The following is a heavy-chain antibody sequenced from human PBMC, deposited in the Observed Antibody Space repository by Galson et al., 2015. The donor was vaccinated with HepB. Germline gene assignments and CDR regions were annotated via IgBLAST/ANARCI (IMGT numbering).Heavy chain of an antibody. Sequence: SLRLSCAASGFTFSSFTMHWVRQPPGKGLEWVAVISYDGSQKYYGGSVSGRFTISRDDSKNTLYLQMNSLRPEDTAVYYCARKGTMSIHYQWFDPWGQGTLVTVSS. CDR1: GFTFSSFT. J-gene: IGHJ5*02. CDR3: ARKGTMSIHYQWFDP. D-gene: IGHD1-14*01. CDR2: ISYDGSQK. V-gene: IGHV3-30*04.